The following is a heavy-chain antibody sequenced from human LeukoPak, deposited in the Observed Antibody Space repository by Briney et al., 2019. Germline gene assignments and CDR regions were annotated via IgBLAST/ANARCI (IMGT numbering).Heavy chain of an antibody. CDR1: ASTFSSYS. V-gene: IGHV3-21*01. CDR3: ARDGSAAARTFDY. CDR2: ISSSSSYI. J-gene: IGHJ4*02. Sequence: PGGSLRLSCAASASTFSSYSMNWVRQAPGKGLEWVSSISSSSSYIYYTDSVKGRFTISRDNAKNPLYTQMNSLRAEDTAVYYCARDGSAAARTFDYWGQGTLVTVSS. D-gene: IGHD6-13*01.